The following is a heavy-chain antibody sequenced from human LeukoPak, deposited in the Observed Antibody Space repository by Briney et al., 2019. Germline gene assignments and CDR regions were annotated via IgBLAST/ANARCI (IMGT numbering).Heavy chain of an antibody. J-gene: IGHJ4*02. D-gene: IGHD6-6*01. CDR3: ASAGGDSRSPLPFYY. Sequence: PSETLSLTCAVYGGSFSGYYWSWIRQPPGKGLEWIGSIYYSGSTYYNPSLKSRVTISVDTSKNQFSLKLSSVTAADTAVYYCASAGGDSRSPLPFYYWGQGTLVTVSS. CDR2: IYYSGST. V-gene: IGHV4-34*01. CDR1: GGSFSGYY.